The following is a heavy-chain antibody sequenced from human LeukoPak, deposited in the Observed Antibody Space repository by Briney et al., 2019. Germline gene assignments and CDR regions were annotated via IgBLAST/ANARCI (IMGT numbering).Heavy chain of an antibody. CDR2: IYTSGST. CDR1: GGSISSYY. V-gene: IGHV4-4*07. Sequence: SKTLSLTCTVSGGSISSYYWSWIRQPAGKDLNWIGRIYTSGSTNYNPSLKSRLTMSVDTSKNQFSLKLSSVTAADTAVYYCARTTQSYYYYYMDVWGKGTTVTVSS. J-gene: IGHJ6*03. CDR3: ARTTQSYYYYYMDV. D-gene: IGHD1-14*01.